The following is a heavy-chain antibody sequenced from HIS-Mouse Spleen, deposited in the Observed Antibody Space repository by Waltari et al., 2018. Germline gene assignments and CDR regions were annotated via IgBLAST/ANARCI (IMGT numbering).Heavy chain of an antibody. CDR2: IIPILGIA. J-gene: IGHJ4*02. CDR1: GGTFSSYA. CDR3: ARDIDYYDSSGYYFDY. D-gene: IGHD3-22*01. V-gene: IGHV1-69*04. Sequence: QVQLVQSGAEVKKPGSSVKVSCKASGGTFSSYALSWVRPAPGQGLEWMGRIIPILGIANYAQKFQGRVTITADKSTSTAYMELSSLRSEDTAVYYCARDIDYYDSSGYYFDYWGQGTLVTVSS.